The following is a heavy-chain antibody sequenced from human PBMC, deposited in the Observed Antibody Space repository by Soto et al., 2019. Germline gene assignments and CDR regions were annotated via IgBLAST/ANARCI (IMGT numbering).Heavy chain of an antibody. CDR1: GFTFDNYA. Sequence: EVQLVESGGGLVQPGRSLRLSCAASGFTFDNYAMHWVRQAPGKGPEWVSGIHWNGGHTGYAASVKGRFTISRDNAKNSLFLQMNSLRPEDTAFYYCAKAPGTTGLDRFDSWGQGTLVSVSS. CDR3: AKAPGTTGLDRFDS. V-gene: IGHV3-9*01. J-gene: IGHJ4*02. D-gene: IGHD3-10*01. CDR2: IHWNGGHT.